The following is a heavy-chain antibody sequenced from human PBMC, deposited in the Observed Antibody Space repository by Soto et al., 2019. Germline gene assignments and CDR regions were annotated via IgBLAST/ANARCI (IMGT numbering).Heavy chain of an antibody. V-gene: IGHV1-69*13. J-gene: IGHJ6*02. Sequence: ASVKVSCKASGGTFSSYAISWVRQAPGQGLEWMGGIIPIFGTANYAQKFQGRVTITADESTSTAYTELSSLRSEDTAVYYCAVSRSGYFFGYYYYGMDVWGQGTTVTVSS. CDR1: GGTFSSYA. CDR3: AVSRSGYFFGYYYYGMDV. CDR2: IIPIFGTA. D-gene: IGHD3-22*01.